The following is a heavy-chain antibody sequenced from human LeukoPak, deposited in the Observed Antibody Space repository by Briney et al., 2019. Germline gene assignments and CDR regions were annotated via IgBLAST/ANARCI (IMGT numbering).Heavy chain of an antibody. V-gene: IGHV5-51*01. CDR2: IYPGDSKT. CDR3: ARQRFTTRAYAGNWFDP. CDR1: GYNFPTSW. Sequence: GESLKISCKGSGYNFPTSWIGWVRQMPGEGLEWMGIIYPGDSKTIYSPSFQRQVTISADKSISTAYLQWSSLKASDTAMYYCARQRFTTRAYAGNWFDPWGQGTLVTVSS. D-gene: IGHD3-16*01. J-gene: IGHJ5*02.